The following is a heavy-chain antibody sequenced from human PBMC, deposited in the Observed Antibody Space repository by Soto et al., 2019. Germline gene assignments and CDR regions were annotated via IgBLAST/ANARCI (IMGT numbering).Heavy chain of an antibody. J-gene: IGHJ4*02. V-gene: IGHV1-69*13. Sequence: SVKVACKASGCTFSSYSISWVRQAPGQGLEWMGGIIPIFGTANYAQKFQGRVTITADESTSTAYMELSSLRSEDTAVYYCARDQGDSYGYELYYWGQGTLVTVS. D-gene: IGHD5-18*01. CDR3: ARDQGDSYGYELYY. CDR2: IIPIFGTA. CDR1: GCTFSSYS.